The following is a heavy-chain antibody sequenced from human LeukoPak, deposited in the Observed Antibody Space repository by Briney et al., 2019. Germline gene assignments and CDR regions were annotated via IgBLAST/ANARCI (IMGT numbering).Heavy chain of an antibody. CDR2: VSWDGGSS. J-gene: IGHJ4*02. CDR1: GFTFDDCA. D-gene: IGHD6-6*01. V-gene: IGHV3-43D*03. Sequence: PGGSLGLSCAASGFTFDDCAMHWGRQAPGKGLEWVSLVSWDGGSSYYADSVKGRFTISRDNSNNSLYLQMNSLRAEDTALYYCAKDSRHYSSSSSGFDYWGQGTLVTVSS. CDR3: AKDSRHYSSSSSGFDY.